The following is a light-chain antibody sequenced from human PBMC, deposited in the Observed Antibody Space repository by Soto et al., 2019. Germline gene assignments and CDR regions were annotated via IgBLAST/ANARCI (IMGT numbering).Light chain of an antibody. CDR1: EGVASW. J-gene: IGKJ1*01. CDR2: AAS. Sequence: DVQMTQSPSSVSASVGDRVTITCRASEGVASWLAWYQQKPGKAPKLLIHAASTLESGVPSRFSGSGSGTEFTLSISSLQPDDFATYYCQQYKSYPWTFGQGTRVEIK. V-gene: IGKV1D-16*01. CDR3: QQYKSYPWT.